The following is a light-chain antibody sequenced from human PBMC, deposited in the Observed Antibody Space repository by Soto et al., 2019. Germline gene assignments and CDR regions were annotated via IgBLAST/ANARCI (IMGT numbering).Light chain of an antibody. J-gene: IGKJ1*01. V-gene: IGKV3-15*01. CDR3: QQYYRWPQT. CDR1: QSLSFN. Sequence: EIVMTQSPATLSVSPGERGTLSCRASQSLSFNLAWYQQKPGQAPRLLIYAASTRATGIPARFSGSGSGTEFTLTISSLQSEDFAVYYCQQYYRWPQTFGQGTKVEIK. CDR2: AAS.